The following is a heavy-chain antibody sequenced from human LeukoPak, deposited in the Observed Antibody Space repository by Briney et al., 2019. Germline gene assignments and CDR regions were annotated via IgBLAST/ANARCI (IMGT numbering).Heavy chain of an antibody. Sequence: PGGSLRLSCAASGFTFSTYSMHWVRQAPGKGLEYVSAISSSGGATYYANSVKGRFTISRDNSKNTVYLQMGSLRAEDMAVYYCARVRRQQLVRDAFDIWGQGTMVTVSS. J-gene: IGHJ3*02. V-gene: IGHV3-64*01. CDR3: ARVRRQQLVRDAFDI. CDR1: GFTFSTYS. CDR2: ISSSGGAT. D-gene: IGHD6-13*01.